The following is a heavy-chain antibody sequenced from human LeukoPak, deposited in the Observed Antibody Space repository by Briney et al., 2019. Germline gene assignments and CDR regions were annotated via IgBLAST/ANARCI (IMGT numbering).Heavy chain of an antibody. Sequence: GGSLRLSCAASGFTFDDYAMHWVRQAPGKGLEWVSGISWNSGSIGYADSVKGRFTISRDNAKNSLYLQMNSLRAEDTALYYCAKVMEGGGYCSSTSCPHDAFDIWGQGTMVTVSS. J-gene: IGHJ3*02. CDR3: AKVMEGGGYCSSTSCPHDAFDI. D-gene: IGHD2-2*01. CDR2: ISWNSGSI. CDR1: GFTFDDYA. V-gene: IGHV3-9*01.